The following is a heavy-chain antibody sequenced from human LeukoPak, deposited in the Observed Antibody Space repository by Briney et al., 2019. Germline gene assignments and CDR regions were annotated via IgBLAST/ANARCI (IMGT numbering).Heavy chain of an antibody. CDR1: GFTVSRNY. Sequence: GGSLRLSCAVSGFTVSRNYMSWVRQVPGKGLEWVSIIHRDGSTYYADSVKGRFTISRDNSKNTLYLQMNSLRAEDTAVYYCARGYCSGGSCYSVDYWGQGTLVTVSS. D-gene: IGHD2-15*01. V-gene: IGHV3-66*01. CDR3: ARGYCSGGSCYSVDY. J-gene: IGHJ4*02. CDR2: IHRDGST.